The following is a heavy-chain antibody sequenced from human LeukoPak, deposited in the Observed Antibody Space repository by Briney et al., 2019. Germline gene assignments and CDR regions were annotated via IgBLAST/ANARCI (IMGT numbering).Heavy chain of an antibody. D-gene: IGHD6-13*01. Sequence: SETLSLTCTVSGGSISSAAYYWGWVRQPPGKGLDWIGSIYYTGTTYYSPSLQTRATLSFDTSKNQFSLKLTSVTAADTAVYFCARRPIAAGNNWFDTWGHGTLVTVSS. J-gene: IGHJ5*01. CDR2: IYYTGTT. CDR3: ARRPIAAGNNWFDT. CDR1: GGSISSAAYY. V-gene: IGHV4-39*01.